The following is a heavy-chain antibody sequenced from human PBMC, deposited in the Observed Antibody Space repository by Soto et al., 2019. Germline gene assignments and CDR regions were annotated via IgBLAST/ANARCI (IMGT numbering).Heavy chain of an antibody. CDR1: GFTFSSYG. D-gene: IGHD1-26*01. Sequence: GGSLRLSCAASGFTFSSYGMHWVRQAPGKGLEWVAVIWYDGSNKYYADSVKSRVTFTRDTSAGTVYMQLSSLTSEDTAVYYCARDDSGFSGSHYIDYFNYWGQGALVTVSS. J-gene: IGHJ4*02. CDR3: ARDDSGFSGSHYIDYFNY. CDR2: IWYDGSNK. V-gene: IGHV3-33*01.